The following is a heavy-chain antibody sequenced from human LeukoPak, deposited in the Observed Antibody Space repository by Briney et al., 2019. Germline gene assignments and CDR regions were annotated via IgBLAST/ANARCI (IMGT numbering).Heavy chain of an antibody. V-gene: IGHV3-7*01. CDR2: IKQDGSEK. D-gene: IGHD6-6*01. J-gene: IGHJ5*02. CDR3: AREVGSSSAYNWFDP. Sequence: GGSLRLSCAASGFTFSSYWMSWVRQAPGKGLDRAANIKQDGSEKYYVDSVKGRFTISRDNAKNSLYMQMNRLRAEDTAVYYCAREVGSSSAYNWFDPWGQGTLVTVSS. CDR1: GFTFSSYW.